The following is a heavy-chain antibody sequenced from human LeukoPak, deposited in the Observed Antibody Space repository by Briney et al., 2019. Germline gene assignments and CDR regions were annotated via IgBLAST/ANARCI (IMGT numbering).Heavy chain of an antibody. CDR2: INWNSSYI. V-gene: IGHV3-9*01. CDR3: AKDTTATGTGNFDY. J-gene: IGHJ4*02. D-gene: IGHD6-13*01. Sequence: PGGSLRLSCAASGFTFSSYGMHWVRQVPGKGLQWVSGINWNSSYIGLADFVKGRVTISRDNAKNSLYLNMNSLRAEDTALYYCAKDTTATGTGNFDYWGQGTLVTVSS. CDR1: GFTFSSYG.